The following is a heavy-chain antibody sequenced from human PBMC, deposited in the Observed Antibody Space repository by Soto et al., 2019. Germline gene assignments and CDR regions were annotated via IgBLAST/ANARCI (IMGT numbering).Heavy chain of an antibody. CDR1: GGSFSGYY. J-gene: IGHJ6*03. CDR2: INHSGNT. V-gene: IGHV4-34*01. Sequence: SETLSLTCAVYGGSFSGYYWSWIRQPPGKGLKWNGEINHSGNTNYNPSLKSRVTKSVDTSKNQFSLKLSSVTAADTSLYYCAREGESLNFYYYMDVWGKGTTVTVSS. CDR3: AREGESLNFYYYMDV.